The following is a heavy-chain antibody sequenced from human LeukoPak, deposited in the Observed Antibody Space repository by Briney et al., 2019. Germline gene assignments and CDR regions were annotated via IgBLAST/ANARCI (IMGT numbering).Heavy chain of an antibody. CDR1: GFTVSTKY. Sequence: GGSLRLSCAASGFTVSTKYMSWVRQAPGKGLEWVSIIYSDGSTYYADSVKGRITISRDSSKNTLYLQMNSLRAEDTAVYYCASYYLEWLFGWAFDIWGQGTMVTVFS. CDR2: IYSDGST. D-gene: IGHD3-3*01. V-gene: IGHV3-66*02. J-gene: IGHJ3*02. CDR3: ASYYLEWLFGWAFDI.